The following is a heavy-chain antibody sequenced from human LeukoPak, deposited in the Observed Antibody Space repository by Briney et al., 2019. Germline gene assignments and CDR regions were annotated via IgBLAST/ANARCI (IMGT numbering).Heavy chain of an antibody. J-gene: IGHJ4*02. CDR3: ARHEGVAAVY. CDR1: GGSISSYY. D-gene: IGHD6-13*01. CDR2: IYYSGST. V-gene: IGHV4-59*08. Sequence: SGTLYLTCTVSGGSISSYYWSWIRQPPGEGLEWIGYIYYSGSTNYNPSLKSRVTISVDTSKNQFSLKLSSVTAADTAVYYCARHEGVAAVYWGQGTLVTVSS.